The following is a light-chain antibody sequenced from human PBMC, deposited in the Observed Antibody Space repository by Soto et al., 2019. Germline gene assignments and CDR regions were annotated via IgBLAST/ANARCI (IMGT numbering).Light chain of an antibody. CDR3: QQLNSYPYT. V-gene: IGKV1-9*01. Sequence: IQLTQSPSSLSTSVGDRVTITCRASQGISSYLVWYQQKPGKAPKLLIYAASTLQSGVPSRFSGSGSGTDFTLTISSLXXXXXXTYYCQQLNSYPYTFGQGTKLEIK. CDR2: AAS. J-gene: IGKJ2*01. CDR1: QGISSY.